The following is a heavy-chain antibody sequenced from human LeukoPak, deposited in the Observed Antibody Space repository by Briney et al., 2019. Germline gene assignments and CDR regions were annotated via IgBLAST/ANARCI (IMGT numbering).Heavy chain of an antibody. Sequence: SETLSLTCTVSGGSISSYYWSWIRQPPGKGLEWIGYIYYSGSTNYNPSLKSRVTISVDTSKNQFSLKLSSVTAADTAVYYCAKRGYSGYAYGGAFDIWGQGTMVTVSS. CDR1: GGSISSYY. V-gene: IGHV4-59*12. J-gene: IGHJ3*02. CDR3: AKRGYSGYAYGGAFDI. D-gene: IGHD5-12*01. CDR2: IYYSGST.